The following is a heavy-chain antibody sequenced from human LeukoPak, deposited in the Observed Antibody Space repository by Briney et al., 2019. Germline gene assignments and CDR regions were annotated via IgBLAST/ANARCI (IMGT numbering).Heavy chain of an antibody. V-gene: IGHV4-38-2*01. Sequence: SETLSLTCAVSGYSISSGYYWGWIRQPPGKGLEWIRSIYHSGSTYYNPSLKSRVTISVDTSKNQFSLKLSSVTAADTAVYYCARRHYVAPLRGYYFDYWGQGTLVTVSS. CDR2: IYHSGST. CDR1: GYSISSGYY. D-gene: IGHD6-6*01. CDR3: ARRHYVAPLRGYYFDY. J-gene: IGHJ4*02.